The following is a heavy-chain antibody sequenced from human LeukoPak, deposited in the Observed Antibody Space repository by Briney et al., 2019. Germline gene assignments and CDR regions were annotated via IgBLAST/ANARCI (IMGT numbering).Heavy chain of an antibody. V-gene: IGHV3-66*01. CDR3: AREGAYSYGYAYYFEY. D-gene: IGHD5-18*01. J-gene: IGHJ4*02. Sequence: GGSVRLSRSTCGFTVTSDYMSCVRQPPAKGLAWVSVFHSAGNTFYADSVKGRFTISRDNSKNTLYLHMNSLRAEDTAVYYCAREGAYSYGYAYYFEYWGQGTLVTVSS. CDR2: FHSAGNT. CDR1: GFTVTSDY.